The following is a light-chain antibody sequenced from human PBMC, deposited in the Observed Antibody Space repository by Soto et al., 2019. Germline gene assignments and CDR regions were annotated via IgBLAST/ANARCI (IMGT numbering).Light chain of an antibody. CDR1: QSVGSTN. CDR3: QQYDRSPFT. V-gene: IGKV3D-20*01. J-gene: IGKJ3*01. Sequence: EIVLTQSPATLSLSPGERATLSCGASQSVGSTNLAWYQQKPGLAPRLVIYDASTRATGIPDRFSGSGSGTDFTLTISRLEPEDFAVYHCQQYDRSPFTFGPGTKVDIK. CDR2: DAS.